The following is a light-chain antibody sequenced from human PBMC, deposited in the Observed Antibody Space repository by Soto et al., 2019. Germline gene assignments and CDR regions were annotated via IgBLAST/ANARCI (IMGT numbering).Light chain of an antibody. V-gene: IGKV3-15*01. J-gene: IGKJ2*01. Sequence: EIVMTQSPATLSVSPGERATLSCRASQSVSSNLAWYQQTPGQAPRLLISGVSTRATGIPARFSGSGSGTEFTLTISSLQSEDFAVYFCQQYYKWPPYTFGKGTKVEIK. CDR3: QQYYKWPPYT. CDR2: GVS. CDR1: QSVSSN.